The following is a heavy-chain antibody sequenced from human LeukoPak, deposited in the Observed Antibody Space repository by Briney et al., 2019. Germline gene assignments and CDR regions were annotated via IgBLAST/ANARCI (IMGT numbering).Heavy chain of an antibody. Sequence: GASVKVSCKASGFTFTSSAMQWVRQARRQRLEWIGWIVVGSGNTNYAQKFQERVTITRDMSTSTAYMELSSLRSEDTAVYYCAALSPVAHPFQHWGQGTLVTVSS. CDR1: GFTFTSSA. CDR3: AALSPVAHPFQH. CDR2: IVVGSGNT. V-gene: IGHV1-58*02. D-gene: IGHD4-23*01. J-gene: IGHJ1*01.